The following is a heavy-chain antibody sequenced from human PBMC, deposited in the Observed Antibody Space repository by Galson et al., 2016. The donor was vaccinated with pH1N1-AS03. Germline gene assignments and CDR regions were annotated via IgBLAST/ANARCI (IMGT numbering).Heavy chain of an antibody. CDR3: ARDRHGYGPDPFDI. CDR2: IYYSGST. Sequence: TLSLTCTVSGASISDGGYYWSWIRHFPGKGLEWIGYIYYSGSTYYNPSLKSRLTISVDTSKNQFSLKLNSVTAADTAVYYCARDRHGYGPDPFDIWGQGTMVTVSS. J-gene: IGHJ3*02. D-gene: IGHD5-12*01. CDR1: GASISDGGYY. V-gene: IGHV4-31*03.